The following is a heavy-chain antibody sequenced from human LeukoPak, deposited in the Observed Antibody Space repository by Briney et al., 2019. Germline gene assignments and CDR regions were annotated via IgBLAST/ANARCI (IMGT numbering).Heavy chain of an antibody. Sequence: GESLKISCAASGFTFSTYAMSWVRQAPGKGLEWVSAISVSAGSTYYADSVKGRFTISRDSAKSSLYLQMNSLRVEDTAVYYCARVLPYCSGGSCYSIGSFAYWGQGTLVTVSS. D-gene: IGHD2-15*01. J-gene: IGHJ4*02. CDR1: GFTFSTYA. CDR2: ISVSAGST. CDR3: ARVLPYCSGGSCYSIGSFAY. V-gene: IGHV3-23*01.